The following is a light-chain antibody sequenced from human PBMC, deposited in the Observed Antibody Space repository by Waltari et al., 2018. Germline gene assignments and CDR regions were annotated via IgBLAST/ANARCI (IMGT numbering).Light chain of an antibody. CDR3: NTRDMSGDVV. V-gene: IGLV3-19*01. CDR1: RLSIYY. CDR2: GKN. Sequence: SSELSQDPAVSVALGQTVRITCQGDRLSIYYARWSRQKPGQSPVLLIYGKNNRPSGIPDRFSASSSGNTASLTITGARAEDEADYYCNTRDMSGDVVFGGGTKLTVL. J-gene: IGLJ2*01.